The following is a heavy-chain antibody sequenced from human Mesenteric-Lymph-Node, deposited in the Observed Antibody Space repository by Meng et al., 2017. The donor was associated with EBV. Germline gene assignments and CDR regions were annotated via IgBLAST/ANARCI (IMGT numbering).Heavy chain of an antibody. Sequence: EVQLVESGGGLVKPGGALRLSCAASGFTCSSYKMHWVRQAPGKGLEWVSSISSTSYYIYYADSVQGRFTISRDNAENSLYLQMNSLRAEDTAVYYCARFSSTSEVDYWGQGTMVTVSA. CDR1: GFTCSSYK. J-gene: IGHJ4*02. V-gene: IGHV3-21*02. D-gene: IGHD2-2*01. CDR2: ISSTSYYI. CDR3: ARFSSTSEVDY.